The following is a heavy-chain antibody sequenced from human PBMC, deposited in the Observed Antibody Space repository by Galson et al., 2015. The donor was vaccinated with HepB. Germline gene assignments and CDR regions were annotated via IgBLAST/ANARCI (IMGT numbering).Heavy chain of an antibody. D-gene: IGHD3-16*01. J-gene: IGHJ4*02. CDR1: GYSFSTYW. CDR3: AKRVMGGLQPYYFDI. CDR2: IHPGDSDI. Sequence: QSGAEVKKPGKSLKISCKGSGYSFSTYWIGWVRQMPGKGLEWMGIIHPGDSDIRYSPSFKGQVTISADKSSSTAYLQWGSLKASDRAMNYCAKRVMGGLQPYYFDIWGQGTLVTVSS. V-gene: IGHV5-51*03.